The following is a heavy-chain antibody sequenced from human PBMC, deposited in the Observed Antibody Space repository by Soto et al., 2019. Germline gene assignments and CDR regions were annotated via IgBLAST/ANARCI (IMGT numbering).Heavy chain of an antibody. CDR3: ARIIAAAVLDY. J-gene: IGHJ4*02. CDR2: IKQDGSEK. V-gene: IGHV3-7*03. Sequence: GGSLRLSCAASGFTFSSYWMSWVRQAPGKGLEWVANIKQDGSEKYYVDSVKGRFTISRDNAKNSLYLQMNSLGAEDTAVYYCARIIAAAVLDYWGQGTLVTVSS. CDR1: GFTFSSYW. D-gene: IGHD6-13*01.